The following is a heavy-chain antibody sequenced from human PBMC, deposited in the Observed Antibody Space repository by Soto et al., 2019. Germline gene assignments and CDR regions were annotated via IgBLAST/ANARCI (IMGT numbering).Heavy chain of an antibody. Sequence: EVQLLESGGGLVQPGGSLRLSCAGSGFTFSSYGMSWVRQAPGKGLEWVSGMSGSNGDTYYADSVKGRFTISRDNLKNAVFLQMSSLRVEDTAVYYCAKVRIRGAAADRGYYGMDVWGQGTTVTVSS. D-gene: IGHD6-25*01. CDR2: MSGSNGDT. CDR1: GFTFSSYG. J-gene: IGHJ6*02. V-gene: IGHV3-23*01. CDR3: AKVRIRGAAADRGYYGMDV.